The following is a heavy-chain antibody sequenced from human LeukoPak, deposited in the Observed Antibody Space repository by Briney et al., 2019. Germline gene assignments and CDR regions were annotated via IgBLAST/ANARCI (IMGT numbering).Heavy chain of an antibody. CDR3: ARQYGDFRLLYYFDY. CDR2: IYTSGST. J-gene: IGHJ4*02. CDR1: GGSISSYY. Sequence: KPSETLSLTCTVSGGSISSYYWSWIRQPAGKGLEWIGRIYTSGSTNYNPSLKSRVTMSVDTSKNQFSLKLSSVTAADTAVYYCARQYGDFRLLYYFDYWGQGTLVTVSS. V-gene: IGHV4-4*07. D-gene: IGHD4-17*01.